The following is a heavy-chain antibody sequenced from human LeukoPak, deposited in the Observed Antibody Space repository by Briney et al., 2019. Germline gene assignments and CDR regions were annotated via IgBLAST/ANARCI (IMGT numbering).Heavy chain of an antibody. D-gene: IGHD6-13*01. Sequence: GGSLRLSCAASGFTFSSYSMNWVRQAPGKGLEWVSSISSSSSYIYYADSVKGRFTISRDNAKNSLYLQMNSLRAEDTAVYYCAREMLGSSSYEPFDYWGQGTLVTVSS. CDR2: ISSSSSYI. CDR1: GFTFSSYS. V-gene: IGHV3-21*01. J-gene: IGHJ4*02. CDR3: AREMLGSSSYEPFDY.